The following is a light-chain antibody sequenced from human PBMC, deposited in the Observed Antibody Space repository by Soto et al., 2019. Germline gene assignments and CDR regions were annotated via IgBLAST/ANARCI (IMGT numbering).Light chain of an antibody. CDR3: ATWDDSRGGL. V-gene: IGLV1-44*01. CDR1: TSNIESHS. CDR2: TNN. Sequence: QSALTQPPSASGTPGQRIIISCSGSTSNIESHSVNWFQQVPGTAPKLLIKTNNQRPSGVPDRFSGSKSGASASLAISGLQSEDEATYYCATWDDSRGGLFGTGTKVTVL. J-gene: IGLJ1*01.